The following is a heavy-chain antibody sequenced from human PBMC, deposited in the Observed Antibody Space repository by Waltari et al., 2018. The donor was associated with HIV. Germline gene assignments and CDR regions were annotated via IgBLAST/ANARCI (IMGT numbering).Heavy chain of an antibody. J-gene: IGHJ4*02. V-gene: IGHV3-23*01. CDR1: GFPFRSFA. D-gene: IGHD3-16*02. CDR2: ISGSCGST. CDR3: AFSPSAWLRLGELSSEEDY. Sequence: EVQLLESGGGLVQPGGSLRLSCAASGFPFRSFAMSWVRQSPGQGWAWVSAISGSCGSTYYGDSVKGRFTISIDNSKNTLYLQMNSLRAEDTAVYYCAFSPSAWLRLGELSSEEDYWGQGTLVTVSS.